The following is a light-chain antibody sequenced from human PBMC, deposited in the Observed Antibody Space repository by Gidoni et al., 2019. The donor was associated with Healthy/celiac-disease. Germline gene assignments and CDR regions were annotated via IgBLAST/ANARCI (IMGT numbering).Light chain of an antibody. CDR1: QSVSSN. J-gene: IGKJ2*01. CDR3: QQYNNWPPAYT. Sequence: EIVMTQSPATLSVSPGERATLSCRASQSVSSNLAWYQQKPGQAPRLLIYGASTRATGIPARFSCSGSGTEFTLTISILQSEDFAVYYCQQYNNWPPAYTFGQGTKLEIK. V-gene: IGKV3-15*01. CDR2: GAS.